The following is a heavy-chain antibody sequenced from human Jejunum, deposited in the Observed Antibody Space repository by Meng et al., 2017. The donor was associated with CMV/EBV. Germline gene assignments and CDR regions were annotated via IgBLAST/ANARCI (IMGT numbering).Heavy chain of an antibody. J-gene: IGHJ4*02. D-gene: IGHD3-22*01. V-gene: IGHV1-18*01. CDR2: INTYNFNT. CDR3: ARDVDYYDGSPNYLLGD. CDR1: YTCSNYG. Sequence: YTCSNYGISLVRQAPWPGLEWMRWINTYNFNTGCVEKVQGRVTMPTDTSTSTAYMELRRLRSDGTAVYYCARDVDYYDGSPNYLLGDWGEGTLVTVSS.